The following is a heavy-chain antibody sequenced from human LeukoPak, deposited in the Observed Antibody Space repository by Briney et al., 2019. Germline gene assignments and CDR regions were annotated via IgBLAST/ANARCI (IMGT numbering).Heavy chain of an antibody. CDR2: ISSSSSTI. CDR3: ARAYSSSWDY. CDR1: GFTFSGYR. D-gene: IGHD6-13*01. V-gene: IGHV3-48*01. J-gene: IGHJ4*02. Sequence: PGGSLRLSCAASGFTFSGYRMNWVRQAPGKGLERVSYISSSSSTIYYADSVKGRFSISRDNAKNSLYLQMNSLRAEDTAVYYCARAYSSSWDYWGQGTLVTVSS.